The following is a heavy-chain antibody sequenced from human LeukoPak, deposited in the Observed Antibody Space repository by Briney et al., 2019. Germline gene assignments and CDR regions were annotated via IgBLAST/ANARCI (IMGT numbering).Heavy chain of an antibody. J-gene: IGHJ4*02. CDR2: ISYDGSNK. CDR1: GFTFSSYG. V-gene: IGHV3-30*18. Sequence: GGSLRLSCAASGFTFSSYGMHWVRQAPGKGLEWVAVISYDGSNKYYADSVKGRFTISRDNSKNTLYLQMNSLRAEDTAVYYCAKDWHHMVRGVIATYYFDYWGQGTLVTVSS. D-gene: IGHD3-10*01. CDR3: AKDWHHMVRGVIATYYFDY.